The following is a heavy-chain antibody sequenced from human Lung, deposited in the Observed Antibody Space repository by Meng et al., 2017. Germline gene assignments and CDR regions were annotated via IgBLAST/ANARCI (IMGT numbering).Heavy chain of an antibody. CDR1: GYNFPDLH. CDR3: ARDEDISAAGKLFSDY. D-gene: IGHD6-25*01. V-gene: IGHV1-2*06. J-gene: IGHJ4*02. CDR2: INPKGGDT. Sequence: QGELVQSGAGVEKAWASGKGLCKPSGYNFPDLHIHWVRRAPGKGLEWMGRINPKGGDTHYAQKFQARVTMTGDTSISTAYMELSGLRSEDTAMYYCARDEDISAAGKLFSDYWGQGTLVTVSS.